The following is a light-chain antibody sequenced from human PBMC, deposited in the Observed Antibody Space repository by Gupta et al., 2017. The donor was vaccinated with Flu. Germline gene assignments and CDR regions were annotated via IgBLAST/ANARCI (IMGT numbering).Light chain of an antibody. CDR1: QSISSY. V-gene: IGKV1-39*01. Sequence: DIQMTQSPSSLSASVGDRVTITCRASQSISSYLNLYQQKPGKAPKLLIDAASSLQSGVPARFSGSGSGTDFTLTISRLEPEDFATSYCQQRDRNLYTFGQGTKMEIK. CDR3: QQRDRNLYT. CDR2: AAS. J-gene: IGKJ2*01.